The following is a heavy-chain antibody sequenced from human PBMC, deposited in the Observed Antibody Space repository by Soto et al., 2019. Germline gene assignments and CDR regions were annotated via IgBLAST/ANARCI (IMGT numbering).Heavy chain of an antibody. CDR1: GFTFSSYW. V-gene: IGHV3-7*01. Sequence: QPGGSLRLSCAASGFTFSSYWMSWVRQAPGKGLEWVANIKQDGSEKYYVDSVKGRFTISRDNAKNSLYLQMNSLRAEDTAVYYCALERWPMAVGYWGQGTLVTVSS. D-gene: IGHD3-10*01. J-gene: IGHJ4*02. CDR3: ALERWPMAVGY. CDR2: IKQDGSEK.